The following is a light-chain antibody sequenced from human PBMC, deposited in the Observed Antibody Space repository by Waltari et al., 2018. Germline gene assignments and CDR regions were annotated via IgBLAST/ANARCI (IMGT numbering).Light chain of an antibody. CDR1: QSVRTN. CDR3: HEYEYWPPGT. J-gene: IGKJ3*01. V-gene: IGKV3-15*01. Sequence: EIVMTQSPATPSASPGDSATLSCRASQSVRTNLAWFQQKPGQPPRLLTPGASTRATGIPASFSGSGSGTEFTLTIPGLQSEDFAVYYCHEYEYWPPGTFGPGTKVEIK. CDR2: GAS.